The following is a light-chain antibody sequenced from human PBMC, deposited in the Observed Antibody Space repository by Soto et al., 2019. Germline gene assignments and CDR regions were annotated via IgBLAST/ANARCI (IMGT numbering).Light chain of an antibody. CDR1: SRDVGGYNY. CDR3: SSYTGSSTLR. CDR2: EVS. J-gene: IGLJ2*01. Sequence: QSALTQPASVSGSPGQSITISCTGTSRDVGGYNYVSWYHQHTGKAPKLMIYEVSNRPSGVSNRFSGSKSGQTASLTISGLQAEDEGDYYCSSYTGSSTLRFGGGPKVTVL. V-gene: IGLV2-14*01.